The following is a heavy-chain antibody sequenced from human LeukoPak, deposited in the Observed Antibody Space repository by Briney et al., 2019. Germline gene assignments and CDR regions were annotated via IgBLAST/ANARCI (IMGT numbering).Heavy chain of an antibody. D-gene: IGHD3-3*01. CDR3: ARGSRFLDY. Sequence: GASVKVSCKASGYTFTSYYIHWVRQAPGEGLEWLGISNPSGGRTTYGQNFQGRVTMTRDTSTSTVYMELSSLRSEDTAVYYCARGSRFLDYWGQGTLVTVSS. CDR1: GYTFTSYY. CDR2: SNPSGGRT. V-gene: IGHV1-46*01. J-gene: IGHJ4*02.